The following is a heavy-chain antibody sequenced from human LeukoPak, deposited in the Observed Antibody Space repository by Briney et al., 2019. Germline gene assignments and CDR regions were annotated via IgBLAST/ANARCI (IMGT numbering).Heavy chain of an antibody. D-gene: IGHD2-15*01. CDR2: IIPIFGTA. Sequence: SVTVSCMASGGTFSSYAISWVRQAPGQGLEWMGGIIPIFGTANYAQKFQGRVTITTDESTSTAYMEPSSLRSEDTAVYYCARIRGYCSGGSCYSGGWIDYWGQGTLVPVFS. J-gene: IGHJ4*02. V-gene: IGHV1-69*05. CDR1: GGTFSSYA. CDR3: ARIRGYCSGGSCYSGGWIDY.